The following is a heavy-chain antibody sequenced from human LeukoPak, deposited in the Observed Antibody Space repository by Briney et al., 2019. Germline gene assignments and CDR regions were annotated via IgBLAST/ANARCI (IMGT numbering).Heavy chain of an antibody. CDR2: INSDGSST. Sequence: GGSLRLSCAASGFTFSSYWMHWVRQAPGKGQVWVSRINSDGSSTSYADSVKGRFTISRDNAKNTLYLQMNSLRAEDTAVYYCARGYCSGGSCYLKTGNWFDPWGQGTLVTVSS. CDR3: ARGYCSGGSCYLKTGNWFDP. CDR1: GFTFSSYW. V-gene: IGHV3-74*01. J-gene: IGHJ5*02. D-gene: IGHD2-15*01.